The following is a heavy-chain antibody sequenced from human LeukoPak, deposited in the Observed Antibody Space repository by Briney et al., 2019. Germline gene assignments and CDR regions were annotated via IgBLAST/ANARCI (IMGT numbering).Heavy chain of an antibody. J-gene: IGHJ4*02. V-gene: IGHV3-53*01. CDR1: GGSISSYY. D-gene: IGHD6-19*01. CDR2: IYSGGGT. Sequence: ETLSLTCTVSGGSISSYYWSWVRQAPGKGLEWVSVIYSGGGTFYSESVKGRFTISRDYSKNTLYLQMNSLRADDTAVYYCARDSSGPAFWGQGTLVTVSS. CDR3: ARDSSGPAF.